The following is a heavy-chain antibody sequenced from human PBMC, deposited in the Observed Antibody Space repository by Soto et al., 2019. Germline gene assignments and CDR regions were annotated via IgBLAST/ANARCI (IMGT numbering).Heavy chain of an antibody. CDR2: IKYDGSTT. CDR3: AKRLGDVTTFDY. V-gene: IGHV3-7*01. CDR1: GFTFTRNS. D-gene: IGHD3-3*01. J-gene: IGHJ4*02. Sequence: EVDLVQSGGGLVQSGGSLSLSCAASGFTFTRNSMCWVRQAPGEGLEWVASIKYDGSTTYYMDSVKGRFTISRDNAQNLLSLQMNRLRAEDTAGYYCAKRLGDVTTFDYWGQGSLVTVSS.